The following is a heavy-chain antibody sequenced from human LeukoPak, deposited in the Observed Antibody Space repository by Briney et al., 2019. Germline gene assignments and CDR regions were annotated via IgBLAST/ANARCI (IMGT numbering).Heavy chain of an antibody. Sequence: ASVKVSCKASGYTFTSYAMHWVRQAPGQRLEWMGWINAGNGNTKYSQKFQGRVTITRDTSASTAYMELSSLRSEDTAVYYCARLDGSGSHYGYWGQGTLVTVSS. D-gene: IGHD3-10*01. CDR1: GYTFTSYA. CDR3: ARLDGSGSHYGY. J-gene: IGHJ4*02. CDR2: INAGNGNT. V-gene: IGHV1-3*01.